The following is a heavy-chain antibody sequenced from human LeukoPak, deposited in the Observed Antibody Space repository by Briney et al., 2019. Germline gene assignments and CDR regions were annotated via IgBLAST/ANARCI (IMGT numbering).Heavy chain of an antibody. CDR2: IYSGGST. V-gene: IGHV3-53*01. J-gene: IGHJ4*02. CDR1: GFTFSSYW. Sequence: GGSLRLSCAASGFTFSSYWMSWVRQAPGKGLEWVSVIYSGGSTYYADSVKGRFTISRDNSKNTLYLQMNSLRAEDTAVYYCATTTVTNEGDYWGQGTLVTVSS. D-gene: IGHD4-17*01. CDR3: ATTTVTNEGDY.